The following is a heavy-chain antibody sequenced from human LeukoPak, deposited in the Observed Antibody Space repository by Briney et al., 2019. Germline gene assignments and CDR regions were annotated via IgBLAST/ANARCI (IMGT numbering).Heavy chain of an antibody. CDR2: IYSSAST. CDR1: GDSISSSYY. J-gene: IGHJ5*02. CDR3: ARRNGNHEGNCFDP. V-gene: IGHV4-39*01. Sequence: SETLSLTCTVSGDSISSSYYWGWVRQSPGEGLEWIGRIYSSASTYYNPSLKSRLTISVDTSKTQICPKLSSVTAAYTAVYYFARRNGNHEGNCFDPWGQGTLVTVSS. D-gene: IGHD1-14*01.